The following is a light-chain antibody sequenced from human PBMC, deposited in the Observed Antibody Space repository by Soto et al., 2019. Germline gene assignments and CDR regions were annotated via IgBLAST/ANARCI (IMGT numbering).Light chain of an antibody. CDR2: AAS. Sequence: DIQMAQSPSSLSASVGDRVTITCRASQSISSYLNWYQQKPGKAPKLLIYAASSLQSGVPSRFSGSGSGTDFTLTSSSLQPEYFATYYCQQSYSTLWTFGQGTKVEIK. CDR1: QSISSY. CDR3: QQSYSTLWT. J-gene: IGKJ1*01. V-gene: IGKV1-39*01.